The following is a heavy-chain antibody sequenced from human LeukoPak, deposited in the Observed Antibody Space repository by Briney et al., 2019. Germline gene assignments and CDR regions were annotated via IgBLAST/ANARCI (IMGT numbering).Heavy chain of an antibody. J-gene: IGHJ1*01. D-gene: IGHD2-2*02. Sequence: SQTLSLTCTVSGGSISSGGYYWSWIRQHPGKGLEWIGYIYYSGSTYYNPSLKSRVTISVDTSKNQFSLKLSSVTAADTAVYYCARCSSTSCYTRGGSAEYFQHWGQGTLVTVSS. CDR1: GGSISSGGYY. CDR3: ARCSSTSCYTRGGSAEYFQH. V-gene: IGHV4-31*03. CDR2: IYYSGST.